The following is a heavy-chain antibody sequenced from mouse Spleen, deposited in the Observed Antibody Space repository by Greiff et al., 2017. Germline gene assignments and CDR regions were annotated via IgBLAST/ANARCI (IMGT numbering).Heavy chain of an antibody. CDR2: IYPRSGNT. J-gene: IGHJ2*01. V-gene: IGHV1-81*01. CDR1: GYTFTSYG. CDR3: ARDYYGYDGYFDY. Sequence: QVQLKESGAELARPGASVKLSCKASGYTFTSYGISWVKQRTGQGLEWIGEIYPRSGNTYYNEKFKGKATLTADKSSSTAYMELRSLTSEDSAVYFCARDYYGYDGYFDYWGQGTTLTVSS. D-gene: IGHD2-2*01.